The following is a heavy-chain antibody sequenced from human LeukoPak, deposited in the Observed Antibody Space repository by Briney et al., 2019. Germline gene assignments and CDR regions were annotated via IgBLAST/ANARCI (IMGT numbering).Heavy chain of an antibody. V-gene: IGHV3-74*01. CDR3: ARVGGVISSFDY. CDR1: GFTFSSYW. CDR2: INSDGSST. J-gene: IGHJ4*02. Sequence: HAGGSLRLSCAASGFTFSSYWMYWVRQAPGKGLVWVSRINSDGSSTSYVDSVKGRFTISRDNAKNSLYLQMNSLRAEDTAVYYCARVGGVISSFDYWGQGTLVTVSS. D-gene: IGHD3-16*01.